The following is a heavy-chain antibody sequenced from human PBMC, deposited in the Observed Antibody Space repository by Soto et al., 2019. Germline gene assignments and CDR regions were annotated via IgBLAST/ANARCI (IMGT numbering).Heavy chain of an antibody. CDR3: ATDFRYLRNWFDP. Sequence: QVQLVQAGAEVKKPGASVKVSCKVSGYTRTELSMHWVRQAPGKVLEWLGGLDPEDGETIYSQKFQGRVTMTEDTSTDTAYMELSSLRSEDTAVDYCATDFRYLRNWFDPWGQGTLVTVS. V-gene: IGHV1-24*01. CDR1: GYTRTELS. J-gene: IGHJ5*02. D-gene: IGHD1-20*01. CDR2: LDPEDGET.